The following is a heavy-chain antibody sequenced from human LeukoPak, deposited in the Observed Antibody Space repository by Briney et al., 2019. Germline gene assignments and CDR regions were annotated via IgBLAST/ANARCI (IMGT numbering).Heavy chain of an antibody. CDR3: ARGPTYYYGSPGFEVGSKKLEGRDY. CDR1: GYTFTSYD. J-gene: IGHJ4*02. D-gene: IGHD3-10*01. V-gene: IGHV1-8*01. CDR2: MNPNCGNT. Sequence: ASVKLSCKASGYTFTSYDINWGRQATGQGIGWMGVMNPNCGNTGYAQKVQGRGPLTRYTSISTAYLELSSLRSEDTAVYYCARGPTYYYGSPGFEVGSKKLEGRDYWGQGTLVTVSS.